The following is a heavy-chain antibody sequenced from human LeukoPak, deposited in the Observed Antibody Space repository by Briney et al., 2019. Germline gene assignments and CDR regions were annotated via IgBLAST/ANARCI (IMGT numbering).Heavy chain of an antibody. D-gene: IGHD3-16*01. CDR1: GGSFSGYY. Sequence: PSETLSLTCAVYGGSFSGYYWTWIRQSPGTGLEWIGEINHSGSTKYNPSFKRRVTISVDTSKNQFFLKLNSVTAADAAVYYCAKDRGDLHHWGQGTLVTVSS. CDR2: INHSGST. J-gene: IGHJ1*01. CDR3: AKDRGDLHH. V-gene: IGHV4-34*01.